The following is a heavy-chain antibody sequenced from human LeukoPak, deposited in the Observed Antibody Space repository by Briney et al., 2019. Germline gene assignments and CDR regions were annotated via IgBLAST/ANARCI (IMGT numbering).Heavy chain of an antibody. CDR3: ARGGLAGYDWQWFDP. CDR2: IYYSGST. V-gene: IGHV4-59*01. Sequence: SETLPLTCTVSGGSISSYYWSWIRQPPGKGLEWIGYIYYSGSTNYNPSLKSRVTISVDTSKNQFSLKLSSVTAADTAVYYCARGGLAGYDWQWFDPWGQGTLVTVSS. J-gene: IGHJ5*02. D-gene: IGHD5-12*01. CDR1: GGSISSYY.